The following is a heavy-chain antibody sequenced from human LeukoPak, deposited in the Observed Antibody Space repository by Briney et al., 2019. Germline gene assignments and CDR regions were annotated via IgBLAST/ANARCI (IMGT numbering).Heavy chain of an antibody. V-gene: IGHV3-23*01. Sequence: WGSLRLSCAASGFTFSSYAMSWVRQAPGKGLVWVSAISGSGGSTYYADSVKGRFTISRDNSKNTLYPQMNSLRAEDTAVYYCAKDSQGSGSVEAFDIWGQGTMVTVSS. D-gene: IGHD3-10*01. CDR1: GFTFSSYA. CDR3: AKDSQGSGSVEAFDI. J-gene: IGHJ3*02. CDR2: ISGSGGST.